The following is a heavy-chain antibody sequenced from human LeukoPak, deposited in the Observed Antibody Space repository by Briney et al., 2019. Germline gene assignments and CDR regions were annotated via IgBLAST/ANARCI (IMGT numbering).Heavy chain of an antibody. V-gene: IGHV1-46*01. Sequence: ASVKVSCKASGYTFTSYYMHWVRQAPGQGLEWMGIINPSDSSTTYAQKFQGRVTMTRDTSTSTVYMELSSLRSGDTAVYYCARDGGYCSSISCFAFYWGQGTLVTVSS. CDR1: GYTFTSYY. J-gene: IGHJ4*02. CDR2: INPSDSST. D-gene: IGHD2-2*01. CDR3: ARDGGYCSSISCFAFY.